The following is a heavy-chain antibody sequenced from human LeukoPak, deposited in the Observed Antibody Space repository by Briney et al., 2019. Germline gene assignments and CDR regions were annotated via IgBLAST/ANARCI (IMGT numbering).Heavy chain of an antibody. CDR2: ISGSGGST. V-gene: IGHV3-23*01. J-gene: IGHJ4*02. D-gene: IGHD3-22*01. CDR1: GFTFSSYA. Sequence: GGSLRLSCAASGFTFSSYAMSWVRQAPGKGLEWVSAISGSGGSTYYADSVKGRFTISRDNSKNTLYLQMNGLRAEDTAVYYCAKDRYDSCGYYVSYYFDYWGQGTLVTVSS. CDR3: AKDRYDSCGYYVSYYFDY.